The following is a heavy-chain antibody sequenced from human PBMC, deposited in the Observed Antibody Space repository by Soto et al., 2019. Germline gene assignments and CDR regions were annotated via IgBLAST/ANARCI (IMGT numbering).Heavy chain of an antibody. Sequence: ASVKVSCKASGYTFTGYYMHWVLQAPGQGLEWMGWINPNSGGTNYAQKFQGWVTMTRDTSISAAYMELSRLRSDDTAVYYCARDQAVAGTWYYYYGMDVWGQGTTVTAP. CDR2: INPNSGGT. V-gene: IGHV1-2*04. CDR1: GYTFTGYY. D-gene: IGHD6-19*01. J-gene: IGHJ6*02. CDR3: ARDQAVAGTWYYYYGMDV.